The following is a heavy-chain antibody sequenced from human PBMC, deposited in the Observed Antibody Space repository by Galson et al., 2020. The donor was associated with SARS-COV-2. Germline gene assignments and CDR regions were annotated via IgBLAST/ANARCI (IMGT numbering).Heavy chain of an antibody. CDR3: ARYTTSSVAFDC. CDR2: FHYGGTT. D-gene: IGHD2-2*02. V-gene: IGHV4-59*08. CDR1: GASISSDY. Sequence: SAPLSLTCNVSGASISSDYWRWIRKSPVKGLEHIGFFHYGGTTNYNPSLKSRVTISVDTSRNRFSLTLSSVTVADTAVYYCARYTTSSVAFDCWGQGALVTVSA. J-gene: IGHJ4*02.